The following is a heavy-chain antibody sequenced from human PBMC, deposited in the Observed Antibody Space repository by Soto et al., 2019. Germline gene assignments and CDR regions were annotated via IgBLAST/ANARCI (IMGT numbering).Heavy chain of an antibody. J-gene: IGHJ3*02. CDR3: ARATWKWLLAPDSFDI. D-gene: IGHD3-22*01. V-gene: IGHV3-74*01. CDR1: GFTFRSYW. CDR2: INSDGSGA. Sequence: EVRLVESGGDLVQPGGSLRLSCEASGFTFRSYWMHWVRQAPGKGLVWVSHINSDGSGATYADSVKGRFTISRDNAKNTLYLQVNSLRAEDTAVYYCARATWKWLLAPDSFDIWGQGTMVTVSS.